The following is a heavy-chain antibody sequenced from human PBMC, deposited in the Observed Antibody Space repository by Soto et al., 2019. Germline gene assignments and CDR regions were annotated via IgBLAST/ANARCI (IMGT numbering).Heavy chain of an antibody. CDR1: GGSVSGGVYY. D-gene: IGHD6-19*01. V-gene: IGHV4-31*03. CDR2: IYYSGST. CDR3: ARSSVAGAGYFQH. Sequence: QVQLQESGPGLVKPSQTLSLTCTVSGGSVSGGVYYWNWIRQHPEKGLEWIGYIYYSGSTYYNPSLRSRVTLSADTYKNQFSLKLSSVTVEDTAVYYCARSSVAGAGYFQHWGQGTQVIVSS. J-gene: IGHJ1*01.